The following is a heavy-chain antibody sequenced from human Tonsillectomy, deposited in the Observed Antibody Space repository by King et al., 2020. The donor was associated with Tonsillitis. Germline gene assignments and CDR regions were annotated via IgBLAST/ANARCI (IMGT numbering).Heavy chain of an antibody. Sequence: VQLVESGAEVKKPGASVKVSCKASGYTFTGYYMHWVRQAPGQGLEWMGWINPNSGGTNYAQKVQGRVTMTRDTSISTAYMELSRLRSDDTAVYYCARSEGPTEFDYWGQGTLVTVSS. CDR3: ARSEGPTEFDY. J-gene: IGHJ4*02. CDR1: GYTFTGYY. CDR2: INPNSGGT. V-gene: IGHV1-2*02.